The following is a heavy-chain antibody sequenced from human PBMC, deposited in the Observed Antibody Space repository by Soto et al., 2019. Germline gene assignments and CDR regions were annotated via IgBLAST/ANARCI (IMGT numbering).Heavy chain of an antibody. CDR1: GGSISSYY. J-gene: IGHJ4*02. CDR2: IYYSGST. V-gene: IGHV4-59*01. Sequence: PSETLSLTCTVSGGSISSYYWSWIRQPPGKVLEWIGYIYYSGSTNYNPSLKSRVTISVDTSKNQFSLKLSSVTAADTAVYYCARGSPYCSGGSCYRLFDYWGQGTLVTVSS. CDR3: ARGSPYCSGGSCYRLFDY. D-gene: IGHD2-15*01.